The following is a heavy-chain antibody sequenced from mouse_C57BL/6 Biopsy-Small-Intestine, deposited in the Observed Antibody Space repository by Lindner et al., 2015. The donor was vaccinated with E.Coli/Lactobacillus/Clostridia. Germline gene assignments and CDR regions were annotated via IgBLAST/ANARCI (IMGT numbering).Heavy chain of an antibody. CDR2: IDPENGDT. D-gene: IGHD1-1*01. J-gene: IGHJ2*01. Sequence: VQLQESGAELVRPGASVKLSCTASGFNIKDDYMHWVKQRPEQGLEWIGWIDPENGDTEYASKFQGKATITADTSSNTAYLQLSSLTYEDSAVYYCARGGLTTPSSYYFDYWGQGTTLTVSS. V-gene: IGHV14-4*01. CDR3: ARGGLTTPSSYYFDY. CDR1: GFNIKDDY.